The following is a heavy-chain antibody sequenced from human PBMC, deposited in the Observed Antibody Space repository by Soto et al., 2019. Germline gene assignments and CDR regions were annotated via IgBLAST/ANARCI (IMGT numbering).Heavy chain of an antibody. D-gene: IGHD6-19*01. CDR3: ANGGSGWANWFDP. J-gene: IGHJ5*02. CDR2: ISWNSGSI. Sequence: EVQLVESGGGLVQPGRSLRLSCAASGFTFDDYAMHWVRQAPGKGLEWVSGISWNSGSIGYADSVKGRFTISRDNAKNSLYQQMNSLRAEDTALYYCANGGSGWANWFDPWGQGTLVTVSS. V-gene: IGHV3-9*01. CDR1: GFTFDDYA.